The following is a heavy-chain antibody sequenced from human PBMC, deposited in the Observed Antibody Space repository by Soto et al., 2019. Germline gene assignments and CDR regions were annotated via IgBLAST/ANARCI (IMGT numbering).Heavy chain of an antibody. CDR3: ARVPVRHPTAHLTWIQLWSFDY. V-gene: IGHV1-18*04. J-gene: IGHJ4*02. D-gene: IGHD5-18*01. CDR1: GYTFTSYG. CDR2: ISAYNGNT. Sequence: ASVKVSCKASGYTFTSYGISWVRQAPGQGLAWMGWISAYNGNTNYAQKLQGRVTMTTDTSTSTAYMELRSLRSDDTAVYYCARVPVRHPTAHLTWIQLWSFDYWGQGTLVTVSS.